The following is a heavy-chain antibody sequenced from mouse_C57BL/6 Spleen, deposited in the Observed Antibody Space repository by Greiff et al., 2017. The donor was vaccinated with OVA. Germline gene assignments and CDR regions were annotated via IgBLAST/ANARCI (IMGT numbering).Heavy chain of an antibody. D-gene: IGHD2-3*01. CDR2: ISNGGGST. J-gene: IGHJ3*01. V-gene: IGHV5-12*01. CDR3: ARPHDGYFAY. CDR1: GFTFSDYY. Sequence: EVQLVESGGGLVQPGGSLKLSCAASGFTFSDYYMYWVRQTPEKRLEWVAYISNGGGSTYYPDTVKGRFTISRDNAKNTLYLQMSRLKSEDTAMYYCARPHDGYFAYWGQGTLVTVSA.